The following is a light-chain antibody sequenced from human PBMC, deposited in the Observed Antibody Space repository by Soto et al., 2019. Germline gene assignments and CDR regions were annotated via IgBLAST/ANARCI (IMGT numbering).Light chain of an antibody. J-gene: IGKJ1*01. CDR3: QQRSSWPT. CDR1: QTVSSQ. CDR2: DAS. Sequence: LLTQSPVTLSLSPGESATLSCRASQTVSSQLAWYQQKPGQVPRLLIYDASKRATGVPGRFSGSGSGTDFTVTISSVEPDDFGVYCCQQRSSWPTFGQGTRVEIK. V-gene: IGKV3-11*01.